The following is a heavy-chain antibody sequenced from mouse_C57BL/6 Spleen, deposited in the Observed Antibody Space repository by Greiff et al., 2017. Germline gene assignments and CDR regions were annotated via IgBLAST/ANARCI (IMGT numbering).Heavy chain of an antibody. CDR3: ERYDYSFDY. CDR1: GYTFTSYT. V-gene: IGHV1-4*01. J-gene: IGHJ2*01. D-gene: IGHD1-1*01. Sequence: QVQLKASGAELARPGASVKMSCKASGYTFTSYTMHWVKQRPGQGLEWIGYINPRSGYTQYNQTFKDKATFTADKSSSTAYMQLSSLTSEDSAVYCGERYDYSFDYWGQGTTLTVSS. CDR2: INPRSGYT.